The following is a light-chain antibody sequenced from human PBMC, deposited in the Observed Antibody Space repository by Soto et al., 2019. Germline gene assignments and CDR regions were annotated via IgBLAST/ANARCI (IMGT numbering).Light chain of an antibody. CDR1: QTINTY. CDR2: AAS. V-gene: IGKV1-39*01. Sequence: DIQMTQSSSSLSASVGDRVTITCRASQTINTYLNWYQQKPGKAPKLLIHAASSLQSGVPSRFSGSGSGTDFTLTISNLQPDDFATYYCQQSYRAPLTFVPGTKV. CDR3: QQSYRAPLT. J-gene: IGKJ3*01.